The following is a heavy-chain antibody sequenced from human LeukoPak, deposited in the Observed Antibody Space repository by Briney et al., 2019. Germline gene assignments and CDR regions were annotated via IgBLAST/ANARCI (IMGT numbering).Heavy chain of an antibody. CDR2: IKQDGSEK. Sequence: PGGSLRLSCAASGFTFSSYWMSWVRQAPGKGLEWVANIKQDGSEKYYVDSVKGRFTISRDNAKNSLYLQMNSLRAEDTAVYYCARDLVVTAIFGIYYYYYGMDVWGQGTTVTVSS. D-gene: IGHD2-21*02. CDR3: ARDLVVTAIFGIYYYYYGMDV. J-gene: IGHJ6*02. CDR1: GFTFSSYW. V-gene: IGHV3-7*01.